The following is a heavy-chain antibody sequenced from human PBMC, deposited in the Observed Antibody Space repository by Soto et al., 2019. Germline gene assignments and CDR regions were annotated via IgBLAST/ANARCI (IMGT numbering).Heavy chain of an antibody. D-gene: IGHD2-2*02. V-gene: IGHV3-23*01. CDR3: AKRVVPAAIRPLKGYYYYGMDV. CDR1: GFTFSSDA. CDR2: VSGSGGST. Sequence: PGGSLRLSCAASGFTFSSDAMSWVRQAPGKGLEWVSAVSGSGGSTYYADSVKGRFTISRDNSKNTRYLQMNSLKAEDTAVYYCAKRVVPAAIRPLKGYYYYGMDVWGQGTTVTVSS. J-gene: IGHJ6*02.